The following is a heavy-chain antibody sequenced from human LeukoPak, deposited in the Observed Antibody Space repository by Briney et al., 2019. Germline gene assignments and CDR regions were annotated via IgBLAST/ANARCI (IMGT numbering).Heavy chain of an antibody. D-gene: IGHD6-19*01. CDR1: GGSISSSSYY. CDR2: IYYSGST. J-gene: IGHJ6*03. CDR3: ARKLLEEQWLAFYYYMDV. V-gene: IGHV4-39*01. Sequence: WETLSLTCTVSGGSISSSSYYWGWIRQPPGKGLEWIGGIYYSGSTYYNPSLKSRVTISVDTSKNQFSLKLSSVTAADTAVYYCARKLLEEQWLAFYYYMDVWGKGTTVTVSS.